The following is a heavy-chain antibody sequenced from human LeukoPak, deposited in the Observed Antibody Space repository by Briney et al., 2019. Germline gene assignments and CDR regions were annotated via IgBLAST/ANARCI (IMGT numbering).Heavy chain of an antibody. D-gene: IGHD5-18*01. V-gene: IGHV4-59*01. CDR3: ARNRYSYGFDY. J-gene: IGHJ4*02. Sequence: SETLSLTCTVSGGSISSYYWSWIRQPPGKGLEWIGYIHYSGSTNYNPSLKSRVTISVDTSKNQFSLKLSSVTAADTAVYYCARNRYSYGFDYWGQGTLVTVSS. CDR2: IHYSGST. CDR1: GGSISSYY.